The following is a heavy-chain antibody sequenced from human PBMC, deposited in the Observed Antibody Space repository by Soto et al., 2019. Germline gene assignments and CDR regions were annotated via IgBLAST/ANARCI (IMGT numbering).Heavy chain of an antibody. J-gene: IGHJ4*02. V-gene: IGHV3-7*01. D-gene: IGHD4-17*01. Sequence: EVQLVESGGGXXXXGGXXXLSCAASGFXXXXXWMSXXXXAXGKGLEWVANIKQDGSEKYYVDSVKGRFTISRDNAKNSLYLQMNSLRAEDTAVYYCARDGSYGDYGSAYFDYWGQGTLVTVSS. CDR1: GFXXXXXW. CDR2: IKQDGSEK. CDR3: ARDGSYGDYGSAYFDY.